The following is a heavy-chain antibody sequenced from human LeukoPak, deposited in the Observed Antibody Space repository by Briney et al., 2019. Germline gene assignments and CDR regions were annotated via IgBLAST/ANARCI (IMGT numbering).Heavy chain of an antibody. V-gene: IGHV3-48*01. D-gene: IGHD6-19*01. CDR2: ISSSGSTV. CDR1: GFTFSSFA. J-gene: IGHJ4*02. CDR3: SLLAVASPQDY. Sequence: PGRSLRLSCAASGFTFSSFAMHWVRQAPGKGLEWVSDISSSGSTVYYADSVKGRFTTSRDNAKNFLYLQMHSLRAEDTAVYYCSLLAVASPQDYWGQGTLVTVSS.